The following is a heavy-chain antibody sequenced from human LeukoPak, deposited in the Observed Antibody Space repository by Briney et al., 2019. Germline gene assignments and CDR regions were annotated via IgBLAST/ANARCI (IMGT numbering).Heavy chain of an antibody. CDR3: AKDISVFGSGASTFDY. Sequence: GGSLRLSCAASGFTFDDYAMHWVRQAPGKGLEWVSGISWNSGSIGYADSVKGRFTISRDNAKNSLYLQMNSLRAEDMALYYCAKDISVFGSGASTFDYWGQEPLVPASS. J-gene: IGHJ4*02. V-gene: IGHV3-9*03. CDR2: ISWNSGSI. CDR1: GFTFDDYA. D-gene: IGHD3-3*01.